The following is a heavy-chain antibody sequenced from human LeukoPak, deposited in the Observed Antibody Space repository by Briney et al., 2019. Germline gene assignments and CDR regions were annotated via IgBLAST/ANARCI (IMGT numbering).Heavy chain of an antibody. CDR1: GFTVSSNY. D-gene: IGHD2-2*01. CDR2: IYSGGST. Sequence: GGSLRLSCAASGFTVSSNYMSWVRQAPGKGLEWVSVIYSGGSTYYADSVKGRFTISRDNSKNTLYLQMNSLRAADTAVYYCASSFSWYQLPYGGVNWGQGTLVTVTS. V-gene: IGHV3-66*01. J-gene: IGHJ4*02. CDR3: ASSFSWYQLPYGGVN.